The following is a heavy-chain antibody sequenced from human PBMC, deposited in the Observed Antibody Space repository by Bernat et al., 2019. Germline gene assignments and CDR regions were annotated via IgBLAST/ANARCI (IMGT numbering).Heavy chain of an antibody. V-gene: IGHV3-33*01. J-gene: IGHJ4*02. CDR3: ARDPRAYCGGDCYLVY. CDR2: IWYDGSNK. D-gene: IGHD2-21*02. CDR1: GFTFSSYG. Sequence: VELVESGGGLVQPGRSLRLSCAASGFTFSSYGMHWVRQAPGKGLEWVAVIWYDGSNKYYADSVKGRFTISRDNSKNTLYLQMNSLRAEDTAVYYCARDPRAYCGGDCYLVYWGQGTLVTVSS.